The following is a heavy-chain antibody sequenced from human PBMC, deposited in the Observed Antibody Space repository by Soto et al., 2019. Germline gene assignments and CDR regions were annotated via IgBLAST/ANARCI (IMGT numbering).Heavy chain of an antibody. Sequence: QVLLVQSGTEVKKPGSSVKVSCQASGGTSSDYALTWVRQAPGQGLEWMGGIIPIFGTANYAQRIQGSVSITADESSSTAYMELSSLKSEDTAVYYCAGSFKYGSGTFDALDVWGHGTMVMVSS. J-gene: IGHJ3*01. V-gene: IGHV1-69*01. CDR3: AGSFKYGSGTFDALDV. CDR1: GGTSSDYA. D-gene: IGHD3-10*01. CDR2: IIPIFGTA.